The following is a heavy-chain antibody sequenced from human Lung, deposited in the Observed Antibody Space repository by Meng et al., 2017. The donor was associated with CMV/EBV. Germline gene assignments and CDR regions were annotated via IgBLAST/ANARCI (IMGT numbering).Heavy chain of an antibody. J-gene: IGHJ4*02. CDR2: IYYSGST. CDR3: ARLGGSGKEYPFDY. D-gene: IGHD3-10*01. CDR1: GGSISSSSYC. Sequence: VSGGSISSSSYCWGWIRQPPGKGLEWIGSIYYSGSTYYNPSLKSRVTISVDTSKNQFSLKLSSVTAADTAVYYCARLGGSGKEYPFDYWGQGTLAPSPQ. V-gene: IGHV4-39*01.